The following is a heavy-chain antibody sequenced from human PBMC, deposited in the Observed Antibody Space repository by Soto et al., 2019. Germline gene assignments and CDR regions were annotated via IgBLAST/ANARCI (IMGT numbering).Heavy chain of an antibody. CDR2: ISGGGDTT. V-gene: IGHV3-23*01. Sequence: EVQLLESGGGLVQPGGSLRLSCAASGFTFNNYAMTWVRQAPGKGLEWVSAISGGGDTTSYADSVKGRFTVSRDGSKNTVYLQMSSLRAEDTALYYAAKERGVSGRLTPPVDLWGQGTLVPVSS. J-gene: IGHJ5*02. CDR1: GFTFNNYA. D-gene: IGHD3-16*01. CDR3: AKERGVSGRLTPPVDL.